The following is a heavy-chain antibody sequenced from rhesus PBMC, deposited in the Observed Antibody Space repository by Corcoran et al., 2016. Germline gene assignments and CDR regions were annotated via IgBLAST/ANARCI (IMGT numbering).Heavy chain of an antibody. CDR3: ARDPRYSGYSPYFDY. CDR1: GGSISDSYY. D-gene: IGHD5-24*01. V-gene: IGHV4-106*01. Sequence: QVQLQESGPGLVKPSETLSLTCAVSGGSISDSYYWSWIRQPPGKGLEWIGYIYGSEGSTYSNPSLTSRVTISTDTSKNQFSLKLSSVTAADTAVYYCARDPRYSGYSPYFDYWGQGVLVTVSS. J-gene: IGHJ4*01. CDR2: IYGSEGST.